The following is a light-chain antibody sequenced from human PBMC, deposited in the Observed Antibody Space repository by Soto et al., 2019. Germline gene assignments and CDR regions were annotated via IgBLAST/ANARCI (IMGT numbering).Light chain of an antibody. CDR3: QQCDTSRTWT. V-gene: IGKV3-20*01. Sequence: EIELTQSPGTLSLSPGETATLSSRASQSVSSNSLAWYQQKPGQAPRLLSSGASSRASGIPDRFSGSGSGTDFTLTISRLEPEDFAVYYCQQCDTSRTWTFGQGSKVDIK. CDR1: QSVSSNS. J-gene: IGKJ1*01. CDR2: GAS.